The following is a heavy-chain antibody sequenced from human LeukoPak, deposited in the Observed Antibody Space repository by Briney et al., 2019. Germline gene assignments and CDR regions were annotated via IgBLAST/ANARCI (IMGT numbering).Heavy chain of an antibody. CDR1: GYTFTSYY. CDR2: ISAYNGNT. Sequence: ASVKVSCKASGYTFTSYYMHWVRQAPGQGLEWMGWISAYNGNTNYAQKFQGRVTITADESTSTAYMELSSLRSEDTAVYYCARDGYSSSWYYFDYWGQGTLVTVSS. J-gene: IGHJ4*02. D-gene: IGHD6-13*01. V-gene: IGHV1-18*04. CDR3: ARDGYSSSWYYFDY.